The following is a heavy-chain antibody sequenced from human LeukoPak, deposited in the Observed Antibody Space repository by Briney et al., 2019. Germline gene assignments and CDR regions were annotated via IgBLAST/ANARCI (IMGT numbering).Heavy chain of an antibody. Sequence: PGGSLRLSCAASGFTFSDSAMHWVRQASGKGLEWVGRIRSKANSYATGYAAPVKGMFTISRDDSKNTAYLQMNSLKTEDTAVYFCATESGSYYVHWGQGTLVTVSS. CDR2: IRSKANSYAT. D-gene: IGHD1-26*01. J-gene: IGHJ1*01. CDR3: ATESGSYYVH. V-gene: IGHV3-73*01. CDR1: GFTFSDSA.